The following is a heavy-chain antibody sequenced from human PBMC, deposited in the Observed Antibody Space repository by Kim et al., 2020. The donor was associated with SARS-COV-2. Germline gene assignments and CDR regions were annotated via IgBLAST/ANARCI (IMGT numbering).Heavy chain of an antibody. CDR3: ARPLTRLRKDGMDV. CDR2: ISSSSSYT. Sequence: GGSLRLSCAASGFTFSDYYMSWIRQAPGKGLEWVSYISSSSSYTNYADSVKGRFTISRDNAKNSLYLQMNSLRAEDTAVYYCARPLTRLRKDGMDVWGQGTTVTVSS. D-gene: IGHD4-17*01. J-gene: IGHJ6*02. CDR1: GFTFSDYY. V-gene: IGHV3-11*06.